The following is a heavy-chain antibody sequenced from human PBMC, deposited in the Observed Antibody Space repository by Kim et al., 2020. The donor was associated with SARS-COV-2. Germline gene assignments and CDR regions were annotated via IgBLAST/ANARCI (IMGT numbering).Heavy chain of an antibody. CDR3: VRGLQGFDY. D-gene: IGHD3-10*01. V-gene: IGHV1-3*01. J-gene: IGHJ4*02. Sequence: ASVKVSCKASGYTFTDYTLQWVRQAPGQRPEWMGWIYAGSGGTKYSQKFQDRVTITTDTYASTAYMDLTSLRSEDTAVYYCVRGLQGFDYWGQGTLVTVSS. CDR2: IYAGSGGT. CDR1: GYTFTDYT.